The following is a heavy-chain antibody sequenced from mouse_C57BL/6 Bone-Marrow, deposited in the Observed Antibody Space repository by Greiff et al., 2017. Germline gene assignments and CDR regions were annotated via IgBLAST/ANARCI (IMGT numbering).Heavy chain of an antibody. J-gene: IGHJ3*01. CDR1: GFTFSDYG. CDR3: ARGPWAY. Sequence: EVKVVESGGGLVKPGGSLKLSCAASGFTFSDYGMHWVRQAPEKGLEWVAYISSGSSTIYYADTVKGRFTISRDNAKNTLFLQMTSLRSEDTAMYYCARGPWAYWGQGTLVTVSA. CDR2: ISSGSSTI. V-gene: IGHV5-17*01.